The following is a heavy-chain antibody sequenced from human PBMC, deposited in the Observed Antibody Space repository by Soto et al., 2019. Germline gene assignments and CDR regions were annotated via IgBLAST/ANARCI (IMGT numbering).Heavy chain of an antibody. Sequence: QVQLVESGGGVVQPGRSLRLSCAASGFTFSSYGMHWVRQAPGKGLEWVAVISYDGSNKYYADSVKGRFTISRDNSKNTLYLQMNSLRAEDTAVYYCANSRGGPLDPWGQGTLVTVSS. CDR1: GFTFSSYG. CDR3: ANSRGGPLDP. CDR2: ISYDGSNK. J-gene: IGHJ5*02. D-gene: IGHD3-16*01. V-gene: IGHV3-30*18.